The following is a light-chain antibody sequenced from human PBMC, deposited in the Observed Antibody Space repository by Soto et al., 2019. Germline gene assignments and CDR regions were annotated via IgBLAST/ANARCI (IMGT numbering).Light chain of an antibody. CDR2: GAS. Sequence: EIVMTQSPATLSVSPGERVTLSCRASESLSTYLAWYQQKPGQAPRLLIYGASTRATGVPARFSGSGSATDFTLTISSLQSEDSAVYYSQSYNDWPFSFGQGTKLQIK. CDR1: ESLSTY. CDR3: QSYNDWPFS. V-gene: IGKV3-15*01. J-gene: IGKJ2*01.